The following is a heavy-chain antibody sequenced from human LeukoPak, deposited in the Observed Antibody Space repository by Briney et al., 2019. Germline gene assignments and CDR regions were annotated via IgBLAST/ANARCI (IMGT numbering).Heavy chain of an antibody. J-gene: IGHJ4*02. CDR2: IYYSGST. Sequence: SETLSLTCTVSGGSISSGDYYWSWIRQPPGKGLEWIGYIYYSGSTYYNPSLKTRLTISVDTSKNQFSLKLSSVTAADTAVYYCARDSGAVEDTGVGFDYWGQGTLVTVSS. V-gene: IGHV4-30-4*01. CDR1: GGSISSGDYY. CDR3: ARDSGAVEDTGVGFDY. D-gene: IGHD2-8*02.